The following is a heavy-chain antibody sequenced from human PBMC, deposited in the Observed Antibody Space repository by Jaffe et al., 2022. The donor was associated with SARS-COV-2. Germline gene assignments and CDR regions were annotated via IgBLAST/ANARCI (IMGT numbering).Heavy chain of an antibody. V-gene: IGHV4-39*01. CDR2: IYYSGST. CDR1: GGSISSSSYY. CDR3: ARHKGPWEPNDAFDI. J-gene: IGHJ3*02. D-gene: IGHD1-26*01. Sequence: QLQLQESGPGLVKPSETLSLTCTVSGGSISSSSYYWGWIRQPPGKGLEWIGSIYYSGSTYYNPSLKSRVTISVDTSKNQFSLKLSSVTAADTAVYYCARHKGPWEPNDAFDIWGQGTMVTVSS.